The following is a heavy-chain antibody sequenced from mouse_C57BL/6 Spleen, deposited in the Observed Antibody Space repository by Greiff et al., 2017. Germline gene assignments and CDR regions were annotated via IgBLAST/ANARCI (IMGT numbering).Heavy chain of an antibody. V-gene: IGHV1-69*01. CDR3: ARQKYGNYGYFDY. CDR2: IDPSDSYT. CDR1: GYTFTSYW. Sequence: VQLQQPGAELVMPGASVKLSCKASGYTFTSYWMHWVKQRPGQGLEWIGEIDPSDSYTNYNQKFKGKSTLTVDKSSSTAYMQLSSLTSEDSAVYYCARQKYGNYGYFDYWGQGTTLTVSS. J-gene: IGHJ2*01. D-gene: IGHD2-1*01.